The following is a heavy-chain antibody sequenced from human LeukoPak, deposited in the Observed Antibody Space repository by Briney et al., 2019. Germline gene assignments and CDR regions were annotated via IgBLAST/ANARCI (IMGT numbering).Heavy chain of an antibody. D-gene: IGHD3-10*01. CDR2: IYYSGST. Sequence: SETLSLTCTVSGGSISSGDYYWSWIRQPPGKGLEWMGYIYYSGSTYYNPSLKSRVTISVDTSKNQFSLKLSSVTAADTAVYYCAREGDTMVRGAPDHHNWFDPWGQGTLVTVSS. J-gene: IGHJ5*02. CDR3: AREGDTMVRGAPDHHNWFDP. CDR1: GGSISSGDYY. V-gene: IGHV4-30-4*01.